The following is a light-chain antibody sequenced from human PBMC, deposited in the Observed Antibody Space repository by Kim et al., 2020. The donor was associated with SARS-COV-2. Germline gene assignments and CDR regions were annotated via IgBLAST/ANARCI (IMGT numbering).Light chain of an antibody. CDR1: GRSIPTDF. CDR2: GVQ. V-gene: IGLV6-57*01. CDR3: QSYDDNKWL. Sequence: GNPVILPCPRSGRSIPTDFVQWFHQRPRTSPTTVIYGVQQRPSGVPARFSGSVDSSSNSASLTISGLKTEDGADYYCQSYDDNKWLFGGGTQLTVL. J-gene: IGLJ2*01.